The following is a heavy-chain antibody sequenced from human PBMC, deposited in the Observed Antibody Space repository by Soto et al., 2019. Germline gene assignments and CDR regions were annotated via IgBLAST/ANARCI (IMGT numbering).Heavy chain of an antibody. Sequence: GGSLRLSCAASGFTFSSYAMHWVRQAPGKGLEWVAVISYDGSNKYYADSVKGRFTISRDNSKNTLYLQMNSLRAEDTAVYYCEREEDDAPVTTGYWGQGTLVTVSS. CDR1: GFTFSSYA. CDR3: EREEDDAPVTTGY. V-gene: IGHV3-30-3*01. J-gene: IGHJ4*02. D-gene: IGHD1-1*01. CDR2: ISYDGSNK.